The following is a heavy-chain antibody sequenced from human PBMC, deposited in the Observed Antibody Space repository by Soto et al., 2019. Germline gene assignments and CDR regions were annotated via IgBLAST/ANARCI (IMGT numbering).Heavy chain of an antibody. CDR1: GFTFSSYG. V-gene: IGHV3-33*01. Sequence: QVQLVESGGGVVQPGRSLRLSCAASGFTFSSYGMHWVRQAPGKGLEWVAVIWYDGINKYYAESVKGRFTISRDNSTNTQYMQKNSLRAEDTAVYYCAIASPGGQYYYYGMDVWGQGTTVTVSS. CDR2: IWYDGINK. CDR3: AIASPGGQYYYYGMDV. J-gene: IGHJ6*02.